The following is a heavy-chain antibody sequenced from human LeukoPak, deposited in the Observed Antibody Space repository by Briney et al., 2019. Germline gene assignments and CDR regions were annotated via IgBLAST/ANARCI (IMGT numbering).Heavy chain of an antibody. CDR1: GLTLSSNG. V-gene: IGHV3-21*01. Sequence: GGSLEFSVEALGLTLSSNGWNWSGRAPGKGRNWVSSISSSSYIYYADSVKGRFTISRDNAKNSLYLQMNSLRAEDTAVYYCARELLGGDCYTDWGQGTLVTVSS. CDR3: ARELLGGDCYTD. CDR2: ISSSSYI. D-gene: IGHD2-21*02. J-gene: IGHJ4*02.